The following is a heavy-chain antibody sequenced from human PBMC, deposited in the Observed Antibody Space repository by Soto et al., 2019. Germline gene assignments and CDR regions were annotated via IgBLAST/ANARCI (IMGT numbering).Heavy chain of an antibody. Sequence: QLQLQESGPGLVKPSETLSLTCTVSGGAISSTTYYWDWIRQPLGQGLEWIGSIYYSGSTYYNPSLKSRVTISVDTSKNQFSLKLSSVTAADTAVYFCARRSGYFSYYFDYWGQGTLVTVSS. CDR2: IYYSGST. CDR3: ARRSGYFSYYFDY. J-gene: IGHJ4*02. CDR1: GGAISSTTYY. D-gene: IGHD3-22*01. V-gene: IGHV4-39*01.